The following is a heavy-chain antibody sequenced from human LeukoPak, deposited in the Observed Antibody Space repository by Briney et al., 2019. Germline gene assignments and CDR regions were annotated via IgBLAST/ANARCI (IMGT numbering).Heavy chain of an antibody. CDR1: GFTFSSYG. V-gene: IGHV3-33*01. CDR2: IWYDGSNK. J-gene: IGHJ4*02. Sequence: GGSLRLSCAASGFTFSSYGMHWVRQAPGKGLEWVAVIWYDGSNKYYADSVKGRFTISRDNSKNTLYLQMNSLRGEDTAVYYCARAKPSGWYHFVFDYWGQGTLVTVSS. CDR3: ARAKPSGWYHFVFDY. D-gene: IGHD6-19*01.